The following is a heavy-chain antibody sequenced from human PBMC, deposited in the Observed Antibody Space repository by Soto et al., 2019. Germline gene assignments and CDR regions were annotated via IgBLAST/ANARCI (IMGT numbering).Heavy chain of an antibody. D-gene: IGHD3-16*01. CDR2: INVGNADT. J-gene: IGHJ6*02. V-gene: IGHV1-3*01. CDR3: ARDQGMVKFGGLMPKVSYYYGIDV. Sequence: ASVXVSCKASGYAFTMNPIQWVRQAPGQSLEWVGWINVGNADTRFSKKFQGRVTLTRDTSASTVYMELSRVRSEDKAVYYCARDQGMVKFGGLMPKVSYYYGIDVWGQGTTVTVSS. CDR1: GYAFTMNP.